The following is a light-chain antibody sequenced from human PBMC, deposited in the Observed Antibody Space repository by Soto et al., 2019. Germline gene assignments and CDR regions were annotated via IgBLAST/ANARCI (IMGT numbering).Light chain of an antibody. Sequence: EIVLTQSPATLSVSPGERATLSCRASQSIYTDLGWYQQKRGQAPRLLIYDSSHRAIGIPCRFSGSGSGTDLTLTISSREPEDSAVYYCQQRNMWPRTVGQGNKVET. J-gene: IGKJ1*01. CDR1: QSIYTD. CDR3: QQRNMWPRT. CDR2: DSS. V-gene: IGKV3-11*01.